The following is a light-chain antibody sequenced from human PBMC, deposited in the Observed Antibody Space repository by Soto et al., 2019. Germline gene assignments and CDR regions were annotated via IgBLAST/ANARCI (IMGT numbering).Light chain of an antibody. CDR1: QGISRW. J-gene: IGKJ1*01. Sequence: DIQMTQSPSTLSASLGDRVTITCRASQGISRWLAWYQQRPGKAPKLLIYDASTLHSGVSSRFSGSGSGTEFTLTISSLQPDDSATCYCQQYTTYWTFGQGTKVDIK. CDR2: DAS. CDR3: QQYTTYWT. V-gene: IGKV1-5*01.